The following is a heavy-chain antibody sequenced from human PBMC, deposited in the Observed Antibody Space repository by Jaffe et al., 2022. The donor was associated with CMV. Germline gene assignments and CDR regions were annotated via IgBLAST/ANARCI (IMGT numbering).Heavy chain of an antibody. CDR1: GFTFSSYG. Sequence: QVQLVESGGGVVQPGRSLRLSCAASGFTFSSYGMHWVRQAPGKGLEWVAVISYDGSNKYYADSVKGRFTISRDNSKNTLYLQMNSLRAEDTAVYYCAKSGPPSSGYYYDYWGQGTLVTVSS. D-gene: IGHD3-22*01. V-gene: IGHV3-30*18. CDR2: ISYDGSNK. CDR3: AKSGPPSSGYYYDY. J-gene: IGHJ4*02.